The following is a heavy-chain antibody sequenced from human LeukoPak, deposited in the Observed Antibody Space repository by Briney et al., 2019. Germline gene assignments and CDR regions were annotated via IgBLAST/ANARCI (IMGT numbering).Heavy chain of an antibody. CDR2: ISGSGGST. CDR3: ARESEKARGTWRWFGELLFSPFDP. D-gene: IGHD3-10*01. V-gene: IGHV3-23*01. CDR1: GFTFSSYA. J-gene: IGHJ5*02. Sequence: GGSLRLSCAASGFTFSSYAMSWVRQAPGKGLEWVSAISGSGGSTYYADSVKGRFTISRDNSKNTLYLQMNSLRAEDTAVYYCARESEKARGTWRWFGELLFSPFDPWGQGALVTVSS.